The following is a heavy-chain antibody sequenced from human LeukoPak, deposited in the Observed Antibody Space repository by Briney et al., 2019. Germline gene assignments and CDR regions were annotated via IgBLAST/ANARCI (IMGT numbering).Heavy chain of an antibody. CDR2: IDPNSGGT. CDR1: GYTFTGYY. J-gene: IGHJ4*02. D-gene: IGHD4-23*01. Sequence: ASVKVSCKASGYTFTGYYMHWVRQAPGQGLEWMGSIDPNSGGTNYARNFQGRVTVTRDTSTSTAYMELSRLRSDDTAVYYCARGRAMTTVVTQKKLFDSWGLGTLVTVSS. V-gene: IGHV1-2*02. CDR3: ARGRAMTTVVTQKKLFDS.